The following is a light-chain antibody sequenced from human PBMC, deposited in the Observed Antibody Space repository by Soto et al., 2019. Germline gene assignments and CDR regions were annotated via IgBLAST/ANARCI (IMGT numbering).Light chain of an antibody. V-gene: IGLV2-14*01. CDR3: SSYTSSHTGV. CDR2: EVS. J-gene: IGLJ2*01. Sequence: QSVLTQPASVSGSPGQSITISCTGSRSDVGTYNYVSWYQQHPGKAPQVLIYEVSNRPSGVSNRFSGSKSGNTASLTISGLQADDDADYYCSSYTSSHTGVFGGGTKVTVL. CDR1: RSDVGTYNY.